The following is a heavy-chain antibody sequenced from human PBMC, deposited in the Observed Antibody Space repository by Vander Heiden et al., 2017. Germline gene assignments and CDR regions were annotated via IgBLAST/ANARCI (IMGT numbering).Heavy chain of an antibody. CDR1: GHTFSSFW. J-gene: IGHJ4*02. D-gene: IGHD4-4*01. CDR2: IKSDGSTI. CDR3: TVNPGY. V-gene: IGHV3-74*03. Sequence: EVQLGESGGALVQPGGSLRLSCVVSGHTFSSFWLDWVRQVPGKGLVWVSRIKSDGSTIMYADSVKGRFAISRDNAKNTFYLQMNSLTPEDTAVYYCTVNPGYWGQGTPVTVSS.